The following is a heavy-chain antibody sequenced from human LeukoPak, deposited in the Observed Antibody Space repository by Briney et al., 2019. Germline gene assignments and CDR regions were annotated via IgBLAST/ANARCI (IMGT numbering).Heavy chain of an antibody. D-gene: IGHD3-22*01. CDR3: ARHGYYDSSGYYSSFDY. V-gene: IGHV4-39*01. CDR2: IYYSGST. J-gene: IGHJ4*02. Sequence: SETRSLTCTVSGGSISSSSYYWDWIRQPPGKGLEWIGSIYYSGSTYYNPSLKSRVTISVDTSKNQFSLKLRSVTAADTAVYYCARHGYYDSSGYYSSFDYWGQGTLVTVSS. CDR1: GGSISSSSYY.